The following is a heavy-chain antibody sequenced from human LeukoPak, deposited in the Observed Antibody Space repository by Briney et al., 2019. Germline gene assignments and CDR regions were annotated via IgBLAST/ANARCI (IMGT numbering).Heavy chain of an antibody. CDR3: ARHVLRYSSGWYYFDY. V-gene: IGHV4-59*08. Sequence: SETLSLTCTVSGVSISSYYWTWIRQPPEKGLEWIGHIYYSGSTNYNPSLKSRVTISVDTSKNQFSLKLSSVTAADTAVYYCARHVLRYSSGWYYFDYWGQGTLVTVSS. D-gene: IGHD6-19*01. J-gene: IGHJ4*02. CDR2: IYYSGST. CDR1: GVSISSYY.